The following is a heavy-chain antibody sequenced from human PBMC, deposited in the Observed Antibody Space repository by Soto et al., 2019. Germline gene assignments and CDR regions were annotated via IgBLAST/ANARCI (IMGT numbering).Heavy chain of an antibody. CDR2: ISYDGSNK. V-gene: IGHV3-30*04. D-gene: IGHD6-13*01. CDR3: AKSGYSSSWDLDY. J-gene: IGHJ4*02. Sequence: GGPLRLSCAASGFTFSSYAMHWVRQAPGKGLEWVAVISYDGSNKYYADSVKGRFTISRDNSKNTLYLQMNSLRAEDTAVYYCAKSGYSSSWDLDYWGQGTLVTVSS. CDR1: GFTFSSYA.